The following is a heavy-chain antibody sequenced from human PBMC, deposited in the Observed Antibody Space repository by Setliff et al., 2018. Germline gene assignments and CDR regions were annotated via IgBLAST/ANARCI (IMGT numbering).Heavy chain of an antibody. CDR1: GYTFTSYN. D-gene: IGHD3-10*01. CDR3: ARGTLWFGEPIDY. Sequence: KVSCKASGYTFTSYNINWVRQATGQGLEWMGWMNPNSGNTGYAQKFQGRVTMTRNTSIKTAYMELNSLRSEDTAVYYCARGTLWFGEPIDYWGQGTLVTVSS. J-gene: IGHJ4*02. CDR2: MNPNSGNT. V-gene: IGHV1-8*01.